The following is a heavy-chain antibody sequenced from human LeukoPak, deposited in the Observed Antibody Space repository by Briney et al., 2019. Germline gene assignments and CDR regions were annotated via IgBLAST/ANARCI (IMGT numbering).Heavy chain of an antibody. Sequence: PSETLSLTCTVSGGSISSYYWSWIRQPAGKGLEWIGRIYTSGSTNYNPSLKGRVTMSVDTSKNQFSLKLSSVTAADTAVYYCARDTPITMIVVALGAFDIWGQGTMVTVSS. CDR1: GGSISSYY. V-gene: IGHV4-4*07. CDR2: IYTSGST. J-gene: IGHJ3*02. D-gene: IGHD3-22*01. CDR3: ARDTPITMIVVALGAFDI.